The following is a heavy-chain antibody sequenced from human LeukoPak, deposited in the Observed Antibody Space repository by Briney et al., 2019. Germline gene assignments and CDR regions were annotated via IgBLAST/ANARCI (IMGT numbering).Heavy chain of an antibody. Sequence: ASVKVSCKTSGYTFTNYDINWVRQATGQGLEWMGWMNPKSGNTGSAQRFQGRVTMTRDTSISTAYMELSSLRSEDTAVYYCAGVWGAIDYWGLGTLVTVSS. CDR1: GYTFTNYD. V-gene: IGHV1-8*01. CDR3: AGVWGAIDY. D-gene: IGHD1-26*01. CDR2: MNPKSGNT. J-gene: IGHJ4*02.